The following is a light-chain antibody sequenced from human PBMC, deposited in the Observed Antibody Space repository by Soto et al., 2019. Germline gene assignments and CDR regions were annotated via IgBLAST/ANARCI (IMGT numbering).Light chain of an antibody. CDR2: GAS. CDR3: QRYEKSLWT. V-gene: IGKV3-20*01. Sequence: IVLTQSPGTLSLSPGERATLSCRASQSVRSTYLVWYQHKPGQPPRLLIYGASFRATGIPDRFSGSGSGTDFTLTIDRLEPEDFAVYYCQRYEKSLWTFGQGTQVQIK. J-gene: IGKJ1*01. CDR1: QSVRSTY.